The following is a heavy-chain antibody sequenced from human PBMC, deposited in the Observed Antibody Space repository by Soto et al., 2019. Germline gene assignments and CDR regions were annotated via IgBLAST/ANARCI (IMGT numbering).Heavy chain of an antibody. CDR1: GFTFSSYD. D-gene: IGHD6-13*01. Sequence: GSLRLSCSASGFTFSSYDMHWVRQATGRGLEWVSAIGSAGDTYYPGSLKGRFSISRENANNSLYLQMNSLRAGDTAVYYCASGGIAAAGTDGYYYYGMDVWGQGTTVTVS. V-gene: IGHV3-13*01. CDR2: IGSAGDT. J-gene: IGHJ6*02. CDR3: ASGGIAAAGTDGYYYYGMDV.